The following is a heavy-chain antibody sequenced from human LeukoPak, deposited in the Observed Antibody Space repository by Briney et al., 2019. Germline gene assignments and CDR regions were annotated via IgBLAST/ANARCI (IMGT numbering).Heavy chain of an antibody. CDR1: GFTFSDYA. J-gene: IGHJ3*02. D-gene: IGHD2-15*01. CDR2: IGGNSDFI. V-gene: IGHV3-23*01. Sequence: GGSLRLSCAASGFTFSDYAMSWVRQAPGKGLEWVSAIGGNSDFIYYAEYVKGRFTISRDNSKETLYLQVNSLRAEDTAVYYCARSYCSGGSCFAFDIWGQGTMVTVSS. CDR3: ARSYCSGGSCFAFDI.